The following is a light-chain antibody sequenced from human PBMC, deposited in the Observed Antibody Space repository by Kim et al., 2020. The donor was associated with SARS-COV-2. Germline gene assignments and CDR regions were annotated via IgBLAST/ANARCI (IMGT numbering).Light chain of an antibody. Sequence: SVSHGKTSTLSSWASQGVRSNVAWYQQKPGQAPRLLIHGASTRATGIPARFTGSGSGTDFTLIISSLQTEDSAVFYCQQYDNWLTFGGGTKVDIK. CDR3: QQYDNWLT. J-gene: IGKJ4*01. V-gene: IGKV3-15*01. CDR1: QGVRSN. CDR2: GAS.